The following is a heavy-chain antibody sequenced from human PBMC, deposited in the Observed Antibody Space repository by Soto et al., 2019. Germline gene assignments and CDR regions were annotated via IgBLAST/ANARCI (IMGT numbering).Heavy chain of an antibody. J-gene: IGHJ6*02. CDR2: ISGNGDKT. CDR3: AQDPGYTYGHGLDV. CDR1: GFTFSTYA. D-gene: IGHD5-18*01. V-gene: IGHV3-23*01. Sequence: EVQLLESGGDLVQPGGSLRLSCAPSGFTFSTYAMNWVRQAPGKGLEWVSGISGNGDKTYYADSVKGRFTISRDNSKKMLYLQMNTLRAEDTAVYYCAQDPGYTYGHGLDVWGQGTTVTVSS.